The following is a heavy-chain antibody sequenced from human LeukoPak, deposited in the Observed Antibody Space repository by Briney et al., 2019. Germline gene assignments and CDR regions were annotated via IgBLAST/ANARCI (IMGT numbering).Heavy chain of an antibody. D-gene: IGHD3-10*01. Sequence: SETLSLTCTVSGGSIRSYYWNWIRQPAGKGLEWIGRIYTSGSTNYNPSLKSRVTMSVDTSKNQFSLKLSSVTAADTAVYYCARELWFGELTSLFDPWGQGTLVTVSS. V-gene: IGHV4-4*07. CDR3: ARELWFGELTSLFDP. CDR2: IYTSGST. CDR1: GGSIRSYY. J-gene: IGHJ5*02.